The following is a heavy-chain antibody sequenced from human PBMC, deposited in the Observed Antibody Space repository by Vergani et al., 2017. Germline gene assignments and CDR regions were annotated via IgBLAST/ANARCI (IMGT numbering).Heavy chain of an antibody. CDR3: ARRAERWEWLLRDDFDV. J-gene: IGHJ3*01. CDR1: GESISSGNN. D-gene: IGHD1-26*01. CDR2: VSHRGDT. Sequence: QVNLQESGPGLVKPSETLYLTCAVSGESISSGNNWGWIRQPPGKGLEWISSVSHRGDTYFNPSLKGRVSISMDTSRDHFSLKLRSVSAADTAVYFCARRAERWEWLLRDDFDVWGQGTFVTVSP. V-gene: IGHV4-38-2*01.